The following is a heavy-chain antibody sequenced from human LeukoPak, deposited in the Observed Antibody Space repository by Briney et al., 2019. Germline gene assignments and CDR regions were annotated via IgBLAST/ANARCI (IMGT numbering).Heavy chain of an antibody. Sequence: SETLSLTCAVYGGSFSGYYWSWIRQPPGKGLEWIGEINHSGSTNYNPSLKRRVTISVDTSKKQFSLKMCSVTSAATAVYYWARIRRYDILTGYPKYVQHSGPGTLVTVSS. CDR2: INHSGST. J-gene: IGHJ1*01. V-gene: IGHV4-34*01. CDR1: GGSFSGYY. CDR3: ARIRRYDILTGYPKYVQH. D-gene: IGHD3-9*01.